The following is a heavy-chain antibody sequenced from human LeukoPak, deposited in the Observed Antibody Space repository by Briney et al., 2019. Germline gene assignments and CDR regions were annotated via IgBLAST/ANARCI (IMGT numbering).Heavy chain of an antibody. Sequence: PGGSLRLSCKASGFTFSSYAMSWVRQAPGKGLEWVSAISGSGGSTYYADSVKGRFTISRDNSKNTLYLQMNSLRAEDTAVYYCAKDPITIFGVANNWFDPWGQGTLVTVSS. V-gene: IGHV3-23*01. D-gene: IGHD3-3*01. J-gene: IGHJ5*02. CDR1: GFTFSSYA. CDR2: ISGSGGST. CDR3: AKDPITIFGVANNWFDP.